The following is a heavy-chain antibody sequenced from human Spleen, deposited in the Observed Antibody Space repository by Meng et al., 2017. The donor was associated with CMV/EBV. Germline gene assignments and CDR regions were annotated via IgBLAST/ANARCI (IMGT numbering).Heavy chain of an antibody. CDR1: GFTFSSYS. CDR2: IYSGGRTT. CDR3: AKDPLYFRQ. J-gene: IGHJ1*01. Sequence: GESLKISCAASGFTFSSYSMNWVRQAPERGLEWVSVIYSGGRTTYYADSVKGRFTVSRDDSKNTLYLQMDSLRAEDSAVYYCAKDPLYFRQWGRGTLVTVSS. V-gene: IGHV3-23*03.